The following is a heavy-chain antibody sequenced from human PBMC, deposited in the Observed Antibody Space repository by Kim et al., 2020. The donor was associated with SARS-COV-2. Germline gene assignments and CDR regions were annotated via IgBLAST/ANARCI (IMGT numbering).Heavy chain of an antibody. V-gene: IGHV4-39*01. CDR2: IYYSGST. Sequence: SETLSLTCTVSGGSISSSSYYWGWIRQPPGKGLEWIGSIYYSGSTYYNPSLKSRVTISVDTSKNQFSLKLSSVTAADTAVYYCARHVQSPDIYDSSGYDWFDPWGQGTLVTVSS. CDR1: GGSISSSSYY. J-gene: IGHJ5*02. D-gene: IGHD3-22*01. CDR3: ARHVQSPDIYDSSGYDWFDP.